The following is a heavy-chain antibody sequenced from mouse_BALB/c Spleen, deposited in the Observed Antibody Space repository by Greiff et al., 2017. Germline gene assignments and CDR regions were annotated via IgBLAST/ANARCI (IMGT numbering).Heavy chain of an antibody. V-gene: IGHV2-9*02. CDR3: ARSYGYDWFAY. CDR1: GFSLTSYG. J-gene: IGHJ3*01. D-gene: IGHD2-2*01. Sequence: QVQLKESGPGLVAPSQSLSITCTVSGFSLTSYGVHWVRQPPGKGLEWLGVIWAGGSTNYNSALMSRLSISKDNSKSQVFLKMNSLQTDDTAMYYCARSYGYDWFAYWGQGTLVTVSA. CDR2: IWAGGST.